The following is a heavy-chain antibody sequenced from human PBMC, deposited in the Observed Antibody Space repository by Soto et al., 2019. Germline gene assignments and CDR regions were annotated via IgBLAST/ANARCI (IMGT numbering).Heavy chain of an antibody. CDR3: ARGAATVTPGWFDP. CDR1: GYSISSGYY. J-gene: IGHJ5*01. CDR2: IYHSGST. V-gene: IGHV4-38-2*01. D-gene: IGHD4-17*01. Sequence: KPSETLSLTCAVSGYSISSGYYWGWIRQTPGKGLEWIASIYHSGSTYYNPSLKSRVTISVDTSKNQFSLKLTSVTAADTAVYYCARGAATVTPGWFDPWGLGTMVTVSS.